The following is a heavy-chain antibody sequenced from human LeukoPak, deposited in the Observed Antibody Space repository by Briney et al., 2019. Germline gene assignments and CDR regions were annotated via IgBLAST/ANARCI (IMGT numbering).Heavy chain of an antibody. CDR1: GGSISSYY. V-gene: IGHV4-59*12. CDR2: IYHSGST. J-gene: IGHJ4*02. D-gene: IGHD5-24*01. CDR3: ARARGDGYKIFDY. Sequence: SETLSLTCTVSGGSISSYYWSWIRQPPGKGLEWIGYIYHSGSTYYNPSLKSRVTISVDRSKNQFSLKLSSVTAADTAVYYCARARGDGYKIFDYWGQGTLVTVSS.